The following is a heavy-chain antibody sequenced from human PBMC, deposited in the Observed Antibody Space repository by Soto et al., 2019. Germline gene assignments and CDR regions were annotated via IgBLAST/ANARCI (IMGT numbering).Heavy chain of an antibody. CDR2: ISGSGGST. J-gene: IGHJ4*02. V-gene: IGHV3-23*01. CDR1: GFTFSSYA. CDR3: AKDHPDYDILTCYYPPFDY. Sequence: GGSLRLSCAASGFTFSSYAMSWVRQAPGKGLEWVSAISGSGGSTYYADSVKGRFTISRDNSKNTLYLQMNSLRAEDTAVYYCAKDHPDYDILTCYYPPFDYWGQGTLVTVSS. D-gene: IGHD3-9*01.